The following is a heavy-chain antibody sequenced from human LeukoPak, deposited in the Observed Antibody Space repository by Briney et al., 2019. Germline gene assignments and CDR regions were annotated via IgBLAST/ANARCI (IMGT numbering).Heavy chain of an antibody. D-gene: IGHD3-10*01. CDR1: GDSISSSGNF. Sequence: PSETLSLTCTVTGDSISSSGNFWAWIRQPPGKGLEWIGEINHSGSTNYNPSLKSRVTISVDTSKNQFSLKLSSVTAADTAVYYCARLRKKVRGVGPDYYYYYMDVWGKGTTVTISS. CDR3: ARLRKKVRGVGPDYYYYYMDV. CDR2: INHSGST. J-gene: IGHJ6*03. V-gene: IGHV4-39*07.